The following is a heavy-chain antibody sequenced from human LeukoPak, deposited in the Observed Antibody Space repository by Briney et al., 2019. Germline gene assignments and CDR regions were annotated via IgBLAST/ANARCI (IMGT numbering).Heavy chain of an antibody. CDR3: ARDGRSGIDAFDI. CDR2: ISGYNGNT. Sequence: EASVKVSCKASGYTFTSYGISWVRQAPGQGLKWMGWISGYNGNTNYAQKLQGRVTMTTDTSTSTAYMELRSLRSDDTAVYYCARDGRSGIDAFDIWGQGTMVTVSS. J-gene: IGHJ3*02. CDR1: GYTFTSYG. D-gene: IGHD2-15*01. V-gene: IGHV1-18*01.